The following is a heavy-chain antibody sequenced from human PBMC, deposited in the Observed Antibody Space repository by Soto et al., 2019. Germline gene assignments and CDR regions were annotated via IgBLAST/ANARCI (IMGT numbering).Heavy chain of an antibody. CDR3: ARAVGPFDY. Sequence: QVQLVESGGGVVQPGRSLRLSCAASGFTFSSYGMHWVRQAPGKGLEWVAVIWYDGSNKYYADSVKCRFTISRDNSKNTLYLQMNSLRAEDTAVYYCARAVGPFDYWGQGTLVTVSS. CDR1: GFTFSSYG. CDR2: IWYDGSNK. J-gene: IGHJ4*02. V-gene: IGHV3-33*01.